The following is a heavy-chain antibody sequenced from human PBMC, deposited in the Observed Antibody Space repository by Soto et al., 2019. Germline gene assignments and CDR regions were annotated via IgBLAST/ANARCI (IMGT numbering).Heavy chain of an antibody. Sequence: QVELMQSGAEVKKPGSSVKVSCTTSGGTLSTHPISWVRQAPGQGLEWMAMIIPFYGSSNHAQKFQGRVTITVDESTNTVYMTLSSLTSEDTAVYYCATDASRVSHYYGLDVWGQGTTVTVSS. V-gene: IGHV1-69*18. J-gene: IGHJ6*02. CDR2: IIPFYGSS. CDR1: GGTLSTHP. CDR3: ATDASRVSHYYGLDV.